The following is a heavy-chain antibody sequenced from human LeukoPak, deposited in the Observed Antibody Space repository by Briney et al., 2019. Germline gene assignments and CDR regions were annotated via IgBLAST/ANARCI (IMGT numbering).Heavy chain of an antibody. CDR2: IYWDDDK. D-gene: IGHD6-6*01. J-gene: IGHJ4*02. CDR3: AHLKYYSSSPYFDY. CDR1: GYSVSSAYYW. V-gene: IGHV2-5*02. Sequence: TLSLTCSVSGYSVSSAYYWGWIRQPPGKALEWLALIYWDDDKRYSPSLKSRLTITKDTSKNQVVLTMTNMVPVDTATYYCAHLKYYSSSPYFDYWGQGTLVTVSS.